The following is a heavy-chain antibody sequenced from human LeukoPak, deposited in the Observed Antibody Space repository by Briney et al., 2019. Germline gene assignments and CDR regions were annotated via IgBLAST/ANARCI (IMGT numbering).Heavy chain of an antibody. CDR1: GFTFSSYS. D-gene: IGHD1-26*01. Sequence: PGGSLRLSCAASGFTFSSYSMNWVRQAPGKGLEWVSSISSSSSYIYYADSVKGRFTISRDNAKNSLYLQMNSLRAEDTAVYYCARATGRELDDAFDIWGQGTMVTVSS. J-gene: IGHJ3*02. V-gene: IGHV3-21*01. CDR2: ISSSSSYI. CDR3: ARATGRELDDAFDI.